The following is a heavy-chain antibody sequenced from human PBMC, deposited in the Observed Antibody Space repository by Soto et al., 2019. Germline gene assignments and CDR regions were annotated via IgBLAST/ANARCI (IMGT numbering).Heavy chain of an antibody. J-gene: IGHJ5*02. CDR2: IIPIFGTA. V-gene: IGHV1-69*01. D-gene: IGHD6-25*01. CDR3: ARDKRSPPWFDP. Sequence: QVQLVQSGAEVKKPGSSVKVSCKASGGTFSSYAISWVRQAPGQGLEWMGGIIPIFGTANYAHKVQGRVTITADESTSTAYMELSSLRSEDTAVYYCARDKRSPPWFDPWGQGTLVTVSS. CDR1: GGTFSSYA.